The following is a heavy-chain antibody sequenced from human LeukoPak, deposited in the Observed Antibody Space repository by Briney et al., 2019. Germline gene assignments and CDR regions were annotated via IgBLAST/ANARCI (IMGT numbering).Heavy chain of an antibody. V-gene: IGHV4-39*07. J-gene: IGHJ6*04. D-gene: IGHD2-8*01. Sequence: PSETLSLICDVSGGSISSRNYYWAWIRQPPGKGLEWIGNIYYSGSTYYNPSLKSRVTISVDTSKNQFSLKLSSVTAADTAVYYCASSYCTNGVCYIWGMDVWGKGTTVTVSS. CDR2: IYYSGST. CDR1: GGSISSRNYY. CDR3: ASSYCTNGVCYIWGMDV.